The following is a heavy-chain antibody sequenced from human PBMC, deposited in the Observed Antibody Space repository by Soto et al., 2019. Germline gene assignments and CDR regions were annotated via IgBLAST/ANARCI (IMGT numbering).Heavy chain of an antibody. CDR1: GYSFTSYW. Sequence: GESLKISCKGSGYSFTSYWIGWVRQLPGKGLKRMGIIYPGDSYTRYSPSFQGQVTISADKSISTAYLQWSSLKASDTAMYYCAIQRYCCSGTSSDAINTRGLATT. CDR2: IYPGDSYT. CDR3: AIQRYCCSGTSSDAINT. J-gene: IGHJ6*02. V-gene: IGHV5-51*01. D-gene: IGHD2-2*01.